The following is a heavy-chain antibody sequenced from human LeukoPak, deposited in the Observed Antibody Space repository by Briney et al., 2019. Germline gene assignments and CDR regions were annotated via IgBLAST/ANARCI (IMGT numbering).Heavy chain of an antibody. CDR1: GYTFTSYG. CDR3: ARGLISSSPNWFGP. D-gene: IGHD6-13*01. Sequence: ASVKVSCKASGYTFTSYGVSWVRQAPGQGLEWMGWISAYNGNTNYALKLRGRVTMTTDTSTSTAYMELRSLRSDDTAVYYCARGLISSSPNWFGPWGQGTLVTVSS. CDR2: ISAYNGNT. J-gene: IGHJ5*02. V-gene: IGHV1-18*01.